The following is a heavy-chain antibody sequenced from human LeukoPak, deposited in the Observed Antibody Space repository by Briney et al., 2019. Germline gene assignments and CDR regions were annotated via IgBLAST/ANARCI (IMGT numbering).Heavy chain of an antibody. J-gene: IGHJ5*02. CDR2: IYYSGST. Sequence: SETLSLTCTVSGGSISTYYWSWIRQPPGKGLEWIGYIYYSGSTNYNPSLKSRVTISVDTSKNQFSLKLSSVPAEDTAVYYCARHICTGGSCYWFDPWGQGTLVTVSS. CDR3: ARHICTGGSCYWFDP. V-gene: IGHV4-59*08. D-gene: IGHD2-15*01. CDR1: GGSISTYY.